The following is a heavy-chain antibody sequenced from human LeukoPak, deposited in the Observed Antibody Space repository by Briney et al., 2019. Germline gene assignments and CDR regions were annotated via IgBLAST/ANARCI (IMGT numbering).Heavy chain of an antibody. CDR1: GGSISSYY. CDR3: ARVSRWLQLDY. D-gene: IGHD5-24*01. Sequence: SETLSLTCTVSGGSISSYYWSWIRQPPGKGLGWIGYIYYSGSTNYNPSLKSRVTISVDTSKNQFSLKLSSVTAADTAVYYCARVSRWLQLDYWGQGTLVTVSS. V-gene: IGHV4-59*01. CDR2: IYYSGST. J-gene: IGHJ4*02.